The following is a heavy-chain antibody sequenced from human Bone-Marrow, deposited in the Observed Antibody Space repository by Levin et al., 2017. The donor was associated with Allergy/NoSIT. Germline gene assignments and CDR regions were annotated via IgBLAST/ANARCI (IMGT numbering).Heavy chain of an antibody. CDR1: GDSISSGGYY. CDR3: ARVNVYRPYFYYGLDV. Sequence: ASETLSLTCTVSGDSISSGGYYWSWIRQHPGKGLEWIGYIYHSGSSDYSPSLKSRLTIAIDTSKNQFSLQLTSVTAADTGVYYCARVNVYRPYFYYGLDVWGRGTTVTVSS. J-gene: IGHJ6*02. V-gene: IGHV4-31*03. CDR2: IYHSGSS. D-gene: IGHD5/OR15-5a*01.